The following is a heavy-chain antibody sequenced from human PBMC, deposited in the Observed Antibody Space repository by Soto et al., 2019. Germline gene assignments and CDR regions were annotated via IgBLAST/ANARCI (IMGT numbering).Heavy chain of an antibody. CDR2: IWYDGSNK. CDR3: ARGKNCSSGSCVYNWFDP. V-gene: IGHV3-33*01. CDR1: GFTFSSYG. Sequence: GGSLRLSCAASGFTFSSYGMHWVRQAPGKGLEWVAVIWYDGSNKYYADSVKGRFTISRDNSKNTLYLQMNSLRAEDTAVYYCARGKNCSSGSCVYNWFDPWGQGTLVTVSS. J-gene: IGHJ5*02. D-gene: IGHD2-15*01.